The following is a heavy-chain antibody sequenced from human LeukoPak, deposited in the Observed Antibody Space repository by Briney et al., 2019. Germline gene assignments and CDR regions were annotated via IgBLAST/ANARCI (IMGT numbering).Heavy chain of an antibody. J-gene: IGHJ4*02. D-gene: IGHD2-15*01. CDR2: ISAYNGNT. V-gene: IGHV1-18*01. CDR3: ARDVRRSGYCSGGSCYSRLGY. Sequence: ASEKVSGNASGYTFASYGISWVRQAPGQGLEWMGWISAYNGNTNYAQKLQGRVTMTTDTSTSTAYMELRSLRSDDTAVYYCARDVRRSGYCSGGSCYSRLGYWGQGTLVTVSS. CDR1: GYTFASYG.